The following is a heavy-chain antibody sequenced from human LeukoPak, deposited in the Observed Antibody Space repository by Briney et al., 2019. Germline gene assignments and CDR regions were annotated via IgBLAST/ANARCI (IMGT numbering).Heavy chain of an antibody. CDR2: IRSKAYGGTT. CDR1: GFTFGDYA. V-gene: IGHV3-49*04. CDR3: TRDVYYYGSGSYLNRDY. Sequence: PGGSLRLSCTASGFTFGDYAMSWVRQAPGKGVEWVGFIRSKAYGGTTEYAASVKGRFTISRDDSKSIAYLQMNSLKTEDTAVYYCTRDVYYYGSGSYLNRDYWGQGTLVTVSS. D-gene: IGHD3-10*01. J-gene: IGHJ4*02.